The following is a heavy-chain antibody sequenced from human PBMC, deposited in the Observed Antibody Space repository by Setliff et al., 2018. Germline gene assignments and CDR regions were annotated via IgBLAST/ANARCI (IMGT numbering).Heavy chain of an antibody. D-gene: IGHD2-2*01. V-gene: IGHV4-4*07. J-gene: IGHJ3*02. CDR2: ISTSGST. CDR3: ARGRMRGSCSGPSCTYDPFDI. Sequence: SETLSLTCTVSGGSIINSYYWSWIRQPAGKGLEWIGRISTSGSTNYNPSLKSRVTVSLDTSKNQFSPILRSVTAADTAVYYCARGRMRGSCSGPSCTYDPFDIWGQGTQVTVSS. CDR1: GGSIINSYY.